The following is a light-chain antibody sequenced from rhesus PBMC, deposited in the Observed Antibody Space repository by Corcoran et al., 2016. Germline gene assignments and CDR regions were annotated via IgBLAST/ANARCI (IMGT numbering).Light chain of an antibody. J-gene: IGLJ1*01. Sequence: QSVLPQSPSASEAARKSVTISCSGSSSNIGSNSVSWYQQFPGTAPKLLIYSNDQRPSGVSARFSGSKSGTSASLAISGLQTADEADYYCAAWDASLSGYIFGAGTRLTVL. CDR1: SSNIGSNS. CDR2: SND. CDR3: AAWDASLSGYI. V-gene: IGLV1-60*01.